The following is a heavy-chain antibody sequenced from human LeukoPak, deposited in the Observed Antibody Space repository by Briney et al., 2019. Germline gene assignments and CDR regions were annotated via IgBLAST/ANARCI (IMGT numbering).Heavy chain of an antibody. CDR2: IYYSGST. CDR3: ARAKVSYFSGSYLDY. D-gene: IGHD1-26*01. V-gene: IGHV4-39*07. Sequence: PSETLSLTCTVSGGSISSSSYYWGWIRQPPGKGLEWIGSIYYSGSTYYNPSLKSRVTISVDTSKNQFSLKLSSVTAADTAVYYCARAKVSYFSGSYLDYWGQGTLVTVSS. J-gene: IGHJ4*02. CDR1: GGSISSSSYY.